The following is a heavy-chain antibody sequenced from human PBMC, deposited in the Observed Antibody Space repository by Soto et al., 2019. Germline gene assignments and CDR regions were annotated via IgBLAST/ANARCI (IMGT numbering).Heavy chain of an antibody. D-gene: IGHD6-19*01. CDR2: ISAYNGNT. J-gene: IGHJ6*02. V-gene: IGHV1-18*01. CDR3: GRDPGIAVAGLYYYYGMDV. CDR1: GYTFTSYG. Sequence: ASVKVSCKASGYTFTSYGISWVRQAPGQGLEWMGWISAYNGNTNYAQKLQGRVTMTRDTSTSTAYMELSSLRSEDTAVYYCGRDPGIAVAGLYYYYGMDVWGQGTTVTVSS.